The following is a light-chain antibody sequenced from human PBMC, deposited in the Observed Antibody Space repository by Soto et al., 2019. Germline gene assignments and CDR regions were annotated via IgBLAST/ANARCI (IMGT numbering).Light chain of an antibody. CDR3: QQRSNGPIT. CDR1: QSVSSSY. V-gene: IGKV3D-20*02. J-gene: IGKJ5*01. Sequence: EIVLTQSPGTLSLSPGDRATLSCRASQSVSSSYLAWYQQKPGQAPRLLIYGAFSRATGIPDRFSGSGSGTDFTLTISSLEPEDFAVYYCQQRSNGPITFGQGTRLEIK. CDR2: GAF.